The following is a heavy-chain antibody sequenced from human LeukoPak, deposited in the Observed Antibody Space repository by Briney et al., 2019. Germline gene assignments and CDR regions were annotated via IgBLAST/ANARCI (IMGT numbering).Heavy chain of an antibody. CDR3: ARRAYDWVPYFDY. V-gene: IGHV4-59*01. D-gene: IGHD3-16*01. CDR1: NGSISSYY. J-gene: IGHJ4*02. Sequence: SETLSLTCTVSNGSISSYYWNWIRQTPGKGLVWIADIYYSGSTNYNPSLKSQVTISVDRPKNQVSLKLRSVTAADTAVYYCARRAYDWVPYFDYWGQGVLVTVSS. CDR2: IYYSGST.